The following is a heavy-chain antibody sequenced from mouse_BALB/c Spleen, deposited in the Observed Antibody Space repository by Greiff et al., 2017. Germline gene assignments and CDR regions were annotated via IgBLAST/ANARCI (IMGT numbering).Heavy chain of an antibody. CDR1: GFTFSSYA. Sequence: EVKVVESGGGLVKPGGSLKLSCAASGFTFSSYAMSWVRQSPEKRLEWVAEISSGGSYTYYPDTVTGRFTISRDNAKNTLYLEMSSLRSEDTAMYYCARGGDYGLFAYWGQGTLVTVSA. CDR2: ISSGGSYT. D-gene: IGHD1-2*01. J-gene: IGHJ3*01. CDR3: ARGGDYGLFAY. V-gene: IGHV5-9-4*01.